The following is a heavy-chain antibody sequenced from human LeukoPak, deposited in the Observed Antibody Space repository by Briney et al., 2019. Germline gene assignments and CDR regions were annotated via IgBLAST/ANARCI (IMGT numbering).Heavy chain of an antibody. CDR3: AREGYYGSGSYYYDY. CDR2: ISAYNGNT. CDR1: GYTFTSYG. J-gene: IGHJ4*02. D-gene: IGHD3-10*01. Sequence: ASVKVSCKASGYTFTSYGISRVRQAPGQGLEWMGWISAYNGNTNYAQKLQGRVTMTTDTSTSTAYMELRSLRSDDTAVYYCAREGYYGSGSYYYDYWGQGTLVTVSS. V-gene: IGHV1-18*04.